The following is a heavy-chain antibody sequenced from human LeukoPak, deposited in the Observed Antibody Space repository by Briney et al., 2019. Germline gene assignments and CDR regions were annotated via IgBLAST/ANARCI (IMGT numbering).Heavy chain of an antibody. CDR1: GGSFSGYY. J-gene: IGHJ4*02. CDR3: ARVRIRGMITFGGVIAPIDY. V-gene: IGHV4-34*01. D-gene: IGHD3-16*02. CDR2: INHSGST. Sequence: SGTLSLTRAVYGGSFSGYYWSWIRQPPGKGLEWIGEINHSGSTNYNPSLKSRVTISVDTSKNQFSLKLSSVTAADTAVYYCARVRIRGMITFGGVIAPIDYWGQGTLVTVSS.